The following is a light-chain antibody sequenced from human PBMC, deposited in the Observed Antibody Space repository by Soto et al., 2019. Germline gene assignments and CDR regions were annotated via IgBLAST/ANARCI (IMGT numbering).Light chain of an antibody. CDR3: HQSGSSPLT. J-gene: IGKJ3*01. CDR2: SAS. V-gene: IGKV3-20*01. Sequence: EIVLTQFPATLSLSPGERATLSCRASQSLHSNFLVWYQQKPGQAPRLLISSASRRATGIPDRFSGSGSGTYFTLTIRRLDPEDFAVYYCHQSGSSPLTFGPGTKV. CDR1: QSLHSNF.